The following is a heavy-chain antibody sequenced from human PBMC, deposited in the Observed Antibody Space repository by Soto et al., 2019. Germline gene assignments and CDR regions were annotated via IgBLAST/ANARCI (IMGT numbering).Heavy chain of an antibody. CDR3: ARGHGSAYYYGSGSQRQYYFDY. V-gene: IGHV4-34*01. CDR2: IHHSGST. D-gene: IGHD3-10*01. Sequence: QVQLQQWGAGLLKPSETLSLTCAVYGGSFSGYYWSWIRQPPGKGLEWIGEIHHSGSTNYNPSLKSRVTISVDTSKNQFSLKLSSVTDADTAVYYCARGHGSAYYYGSGSQRQYYFDYWGQGTLVTVSS. CDR1: GGSFSGYY. J-gene: IGHJ4*02.